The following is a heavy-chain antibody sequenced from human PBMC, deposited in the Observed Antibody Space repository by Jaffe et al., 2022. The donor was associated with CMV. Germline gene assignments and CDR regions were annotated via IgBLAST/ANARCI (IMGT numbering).Heavy chain of an antibody. Sequence: QVQLVESGGGLVKPGGSLRLSCAASGFTFSDYYMSWIRQAPGKGLEWVSYISSSSSYTNYADSVKGRFTISRDNAKNSLYLQMNSLRAEDTAVYYCASVENYYYMDVWGKGTTVTVSS. CDR2: ISSSSSYT. J-gene: IGHJ6*03. CDR3: ASVENYYYMDV. V-gene: IGHV3-11*06. D-gene: IGHD6-19*01. CDR1: GFTFSDYY.